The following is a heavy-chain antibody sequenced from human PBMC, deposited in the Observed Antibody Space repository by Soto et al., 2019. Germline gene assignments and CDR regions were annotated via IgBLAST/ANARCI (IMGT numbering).Heavy chain of an antibody. Sequence: GGSLRLSCAASGFTFSSDAMHWVRQAPGKGLEWVAVISYDGSNKYYADSVKGRFTISRDNSKNTLYLQMNSLRAEDTAVYYCARANWNPAPGYNWFDPWGQGTLVTVSS. J-gene: IGHJ5*02. CDR3: ARANWNPAPGYNWFDP. V-gene: IGHV3-30-3*01. CDR2: ISYDGSNK. CDR1: GFTFSSDA. D-gene: IGHD1-20*01.